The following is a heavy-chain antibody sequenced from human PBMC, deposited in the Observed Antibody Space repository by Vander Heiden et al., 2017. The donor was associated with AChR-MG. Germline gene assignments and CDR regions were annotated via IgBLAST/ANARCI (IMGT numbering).Heavy chain of an antibody. CDR3: AETLIAVAGTGPFGWFDP. V-gene: IGHV3-23*01. CDR1: GFTFSSYA. D-gene: IGHD6-19*01. CDR2: ISGSGGST. Sequence: EVQLLESGGGLVQPGGSLRLSCAASGFTFSSYAMSWVRQAPGKGLEWVSAISGSGGSTYYADSVKGRFTISRDNSKNTLYLQMNSLRAEDTAVYYCAETLIAVAGTGPFGWFDPWGQGTLVTVSS. J-gene: IGHJ5*02.